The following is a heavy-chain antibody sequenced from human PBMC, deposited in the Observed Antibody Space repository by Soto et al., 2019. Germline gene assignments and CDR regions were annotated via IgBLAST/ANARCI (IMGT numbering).Heavy chain of an antibody. CDR2: SRNKANSYST. CDR1: GFTFSDHY. V-gene: IGHV3-72*01. Sequence: EVQLVESGGGLVQPGGSLRLTCAASGFTFSDHYMDWVRQAPGKGLEWVGRSRNKANSYSTEYAASVKGRFTISRDESKNSLYLQMNSLKTEDTAVYYCARFSGSYTRGLDYWGHGTLFTVSS. J-gene: IGHJ4*01. D-gene: IGHD1-26*01. CDR3: ARFSGSYTRGLDY.